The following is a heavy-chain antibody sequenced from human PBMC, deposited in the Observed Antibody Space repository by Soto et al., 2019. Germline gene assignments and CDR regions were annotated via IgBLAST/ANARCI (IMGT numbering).Heavy chain of an antibody. CDR3: ARDRIVVVVVATPIRPPEYAFDI. J-gene: IGHJ3*02. Sequence: QVQLVQSGAEVKKPGASVKVSCKASGYTFTSYGISWVRQAPGQGLEWMGWISAYNGNTNYAQKLQGRVTMTTDTSTSTADMELRSLRSDDTAVYYCARDRIVVVVVATPIRPPEYAFDIWGQGTMVTVSS. CDR1: GYTFTSYG. D-gene: IGHD2-15*01. V-gene: IGHV1-18*01. CDR2: ISAYNGNT.